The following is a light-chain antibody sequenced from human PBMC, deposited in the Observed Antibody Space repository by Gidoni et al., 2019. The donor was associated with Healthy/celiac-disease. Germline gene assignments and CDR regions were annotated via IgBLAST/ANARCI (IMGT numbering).Light chain of an antibody. CDR1: QSVSSY. CDR3: QQRSNWPVT. Sequence: EIVLTQSPATLSLSPGERATLSCRASQSVSSYLAWYQQKPGQAPRLLIYDASNRATGIPARFSGRGSGTDFTLTISSLEREDFAVYYCQQRSNWPVTFGPGTKVDI. V-gene: IGKV3-11*01. J-gene: IGKJ3*01. CDR2: DAS.